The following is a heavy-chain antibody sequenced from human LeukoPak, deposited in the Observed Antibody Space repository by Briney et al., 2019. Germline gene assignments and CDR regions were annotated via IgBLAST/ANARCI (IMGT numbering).Heavy chain of an antibody. J-gene: IGHJ6*03. D-gene: IGHD2-2*01. CDR3: ARDAMPAGYYYYYMDV. V-gene: IGHV3-66*01. Sequence: GGSLRLSCAASGFTVSSNYMSWVRQAPGKGLEWVSVIYSGGSTYYAASVKGRFTISRDNSKNTLYLQMNSLRAEDTAVYYCARDAMPAGYYYYYMDVWGKGATVTISS. CDR1: GFTVSSNY. CDR2: IYSGGST.